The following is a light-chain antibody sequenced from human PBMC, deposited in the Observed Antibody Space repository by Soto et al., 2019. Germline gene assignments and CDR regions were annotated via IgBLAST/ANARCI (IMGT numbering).Light chain of an antibody. CDR2: GAS. CDR3: QQYNNLPWT. Sequence: EIVMTQSPATLSVSQGERATLSCRASQSVSSNLAWYQQKPGQAPRLLIYGASTRATGIPARFSGSGSGTEFTHTISSLQSEDFAVYYCQQYNNLPWTFGQGTKVEIQ. V-gene: IGKV3-15*01. CDR1: QSVSSN. J-gene: IGKJ1*01.